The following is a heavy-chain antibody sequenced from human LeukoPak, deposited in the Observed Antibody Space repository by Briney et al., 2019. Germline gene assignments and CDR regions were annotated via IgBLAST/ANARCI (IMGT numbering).Heavy chain of an antibody. Sequence: PGGSLRLSCAASGFTFTTYWMSWVRQPPGKGLEWVANIKQDGTEKYYVDSVKGRFTISRDNAKNSLYLQMNSLRAEDTAVYYCARAYYDYYYGSGSCDYWGQGTLVTVSS. CDR1: GFTFTTYW. CDR2: IKQDGTEK. V-gene: IGHV3-7*01. CDR3: ARAYYDYYYGSGSCDY. D-gene: IGHD3-10*01. J-gene: IGHJ4*02.